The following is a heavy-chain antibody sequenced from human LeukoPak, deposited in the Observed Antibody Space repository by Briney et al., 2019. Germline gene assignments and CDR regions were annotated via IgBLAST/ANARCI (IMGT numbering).Heavy chain of an antibody. CDR1: GGFVTSYY. J-gene: IGHJ4*02. CDR3: ARLSGSGSSIDY. Sequence: SGTLSLTCTVSGGFVTSYYWSWFRQPPGKALEWIAYIYYSGSTNYNPSFKSRVTISVDPSKNQFSLKLSSVTAADTAVYYCARLSGSGSSIDYWGQGTLVTVSS. CDR2: IYYSGST. V-gene: IGHV4-59*08. D-gene: IGHD1-26*01.